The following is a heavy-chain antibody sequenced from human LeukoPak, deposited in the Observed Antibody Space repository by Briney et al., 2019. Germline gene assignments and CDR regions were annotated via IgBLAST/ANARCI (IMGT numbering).Heavy chain of an antibody. CDR1: GYTFTSYG. CDR3: ASGMDSSGYYYGPHAFDI. D-gene: IGHD3-22*01. J-gene: IGHJ3*02. Sequence: ASVKVSCKASGYTFTSYGISWVRQAPGQGLEWMGWISAYNGNTNYAQKFQGRVTMTRDTSTSTVYMELSSLRSEDTAVYYCASGMDSSGYYYGPHAFDIWGQGTMVTVSS. V-gene: IGHV1-18*01. CDR2: ISAYNGNT.